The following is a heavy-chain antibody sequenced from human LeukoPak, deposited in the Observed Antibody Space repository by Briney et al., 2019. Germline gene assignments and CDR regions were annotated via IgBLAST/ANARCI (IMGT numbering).Heavy chain of an antibody. D-gene: IGHD4-17*01. CDR3: ARDPADHGDLREDAHYYALDV. CDR2: INTYNGNT. Sequence: ASVKVSCKDSGYTCTTYGISWLRQAPGQGFEWMGWINTYNGNTNYAHKFRGRVTMTTDTSTRTVYMEVRSLRSNDTAVYYCARDPADHGDLREDAHYYALDVWGQGTTVTVSS. J-gene: IGHJ6*02. CDR1: GYTCTTYG. V-gene: IGHV1-18*04.